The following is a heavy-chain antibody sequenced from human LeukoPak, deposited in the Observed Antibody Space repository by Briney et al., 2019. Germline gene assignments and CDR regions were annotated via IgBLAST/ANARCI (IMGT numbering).Heavy chain of an antibody. J-gene: IGHJ5*02. CDR2: ISAYNGNT. CDR1: GYTFTSYG. V-gene: IGHV1-18*01. Sequence: ASVKVSCKASGYTFTSYGISWVRQAPGQGLEWMGWISAYNGNTNYAQKLQGRVTMTTDTSTSTAYMELRSLRSDDTAVYYCATHIIRYSSSSGGIHNSFDPWGQGTLVTVSS. D-gene: IGHD6-6*01. CDR3: ATHIIRYSSSSGGIHNSFDP.